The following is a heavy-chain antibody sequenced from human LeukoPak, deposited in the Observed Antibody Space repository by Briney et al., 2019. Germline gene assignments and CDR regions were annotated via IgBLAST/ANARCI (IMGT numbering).Heavy chain of an antibody. CDR3: ARDSPRLATKNGLFDY. CDR1: GFTFSHYA. V-gene: IGHV3-30*03. J-gene: IGHJ4*02. Sequence: GRSLRLSCAASGFTFSHYAMHWVRQAPGKGPEWVTLISNDGSVKYYADSVKGRFTISRDNSKNTLYLQMNSLRAEDTAVYYCARDSPRLATKNGLFDYWGQGTLVTVSS. CDR2: ISNDGSVK. D-gene: IGHD5-24*01.